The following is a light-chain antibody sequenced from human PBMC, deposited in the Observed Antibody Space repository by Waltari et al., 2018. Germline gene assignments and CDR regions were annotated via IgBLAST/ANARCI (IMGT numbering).Light chain of an antibody. CDR2: EVI. J-gene: IGLJ1*01. V-gene: IGLV2-14*01. CDR3: SSFTTRSTYA. Sequence: QSALTQPASVSGSPGQSITISCTGTSSDVGAFDSVSWYQQHPGKAPQLIIYEVIRRPSGISDLFSGSKSDNTASLTIFDLQPEDEADYYCSSFTTRSTYAFGAGTKVTVL. CDR1: SSDVGAFDS.